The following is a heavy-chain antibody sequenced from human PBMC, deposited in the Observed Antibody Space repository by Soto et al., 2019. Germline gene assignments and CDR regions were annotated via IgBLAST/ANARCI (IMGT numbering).Heavy chain of an antibody. CDR1: GYTFTSYY. V-gene: IGHV1-46*01. Sequence: ASVKVSCKASGYTFTSYYMHWVRQAPGQGLEWMGIINPSGGSTSYAQKFQGRVTMTRDTSTSTVYMELSRLRSEDTAVYYCARDASLITIFGVVIIGHYYYGMHVWGEGTTVTVSS. CDR2: INPSGGST. CDR3: ARDASLITIFGVVIIGHYYYGMHV. D-gene: IGHD3-3*01. J-gene: IGHJ6*04.